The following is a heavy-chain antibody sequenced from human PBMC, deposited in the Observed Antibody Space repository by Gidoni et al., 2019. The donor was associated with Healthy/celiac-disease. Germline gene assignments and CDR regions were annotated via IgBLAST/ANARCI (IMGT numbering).Heavy chain of an antibody. CDR3: ARDNCYYYDSSGYCGYFDY. V-gene: IGHV3-30-3*01. CDR1: GFTFSSSA. J-gene: IGHJ4*02. Sequence: QVQLVESGGGVVQPGRSLRLSCEASGFTFSSSAMHWVRQAPGKGLEWVAVISYDGSNKYYADSVKGRFTISRDNSKNTLYLQMNSLRAEDTAVYYCARDNCYYYDSSGYCGYFDYWGQGTLVTVSS. D-gene: IGHD3-22*01. CDR2: ISYDGSNK.